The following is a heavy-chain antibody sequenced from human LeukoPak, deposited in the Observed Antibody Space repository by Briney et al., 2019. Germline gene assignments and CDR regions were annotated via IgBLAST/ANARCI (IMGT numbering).Heavy chain of an antibody. CDR1: GYTFTSHD. J-gene: IGHJ4*02. CDR2: INPASGDT. V-gene: IGHV1-2*02. D-gene: IGHD6-19*01. CDR3: ARDGNSGWSSDL. Sequence: ASVKVSCKASGYTFTSHDIHWVRQAPGQGLEWMGWINPASGDTKFAQKFQGRVTMTRDTSITTAYMELSRLRSEDAAVYFCARDGNSGWSSDLWGQGTLVTVSS.